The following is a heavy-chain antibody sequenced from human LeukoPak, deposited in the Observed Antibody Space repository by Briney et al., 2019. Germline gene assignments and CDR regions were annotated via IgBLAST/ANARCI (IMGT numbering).Heavy chain of an antibody. Sequence: GESLKISCKGLGYRFSSYWNAWVRQRPGKGLEWMGIIYPGGSETRYDPSFQGQVTISADSSTSTAYLQWSTLRASDTAMYYCARASRDGYNQNFDHWGQGTLVTVSS. D-gene: IGHD5-24*01. CDR3: ARASRDGYNQNFDH. J-gene: IGHJ4*02. V-gene: IGHV5-51*01. CDR1: GYRFSSYW. CDR2: IYPGGSET.